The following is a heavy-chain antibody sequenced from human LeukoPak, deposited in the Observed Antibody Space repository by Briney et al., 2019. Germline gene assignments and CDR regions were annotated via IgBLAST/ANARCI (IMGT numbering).Heavy chain of an antibody. CDR2: IKQDGSEK. J-gene: IGHJ4*02. D-gene: IGHD2-8*01. Sequence: GGSLRLSCAASGFTFSSYAMSWVRQAPGKGLEWVANIKQDGSEKYSVDSVKGRFTISRDNAKNSLYLQMNSLRAEDTAVYYCARSRYCTNGICSYFDYWGQGILVTVSS. V-gene: IGHV3-7*03. CDR3: ARSRYCTNGICSYFDY. CDR1: GFTFSSYA.